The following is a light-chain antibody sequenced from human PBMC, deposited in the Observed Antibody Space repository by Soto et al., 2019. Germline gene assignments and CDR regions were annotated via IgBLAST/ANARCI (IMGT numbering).Light chain of an antibody. J-gene: IGKJ1*01. Sequence: MAGYAAPLSVSPGERSTLSCMASQSVSSNLAWYQQKLGQAPRLLIYGASTRATDIPPRFSGSGSGTDFTLTISSLQPEDFATYYCQQSYSTTVSFGPGTKVDIK. CDR1: QSVSSN. CDR3: QQSYSTTVS. V-gene: IGKV3-15*01. CDR2: GAS.